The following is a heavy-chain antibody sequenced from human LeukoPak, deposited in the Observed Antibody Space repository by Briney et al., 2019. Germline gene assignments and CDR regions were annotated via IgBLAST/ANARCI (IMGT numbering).Heavy chain of an antibody. V-gene: IGHV1-8*01. Sequence: ASVTVSCKASGYTFTSYDINWVRQATGQGLEWMGWMNPNSGNTGYAQKFQGRVTMTRNTSISTAYMELSSLRSEDTAVYYCARXLXVRXVISPPYNWFDPWGQGTLVTVSS. CDR1: GYTFTSYD. CDR2: MNPNSGNT. J-gene: IGHJ5*02. CDR3: ARXLXVRXVISPPYNWFDP. D-gene: IGHD3-10*01.